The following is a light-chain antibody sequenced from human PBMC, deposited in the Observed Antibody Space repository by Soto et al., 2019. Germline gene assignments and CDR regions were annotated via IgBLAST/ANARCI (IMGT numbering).Light chain of an antibody. Sequence: QSVLTQPPSVSEAPRQRVTISCSGSSSNIGNNGVNWYQQLPGKAPKLLIYDDDLLPSGVPDRFSGSKSGTSASLAISGLQSEDEGDYYCATWDDSLNGPVFGGGTKLTVL. V-gene: IGLV1-36*01. CDR3: ATWDDSLNGPV. CDR1: SSNIGNNG. CDR2: DDD. J-gene: IGLJ2*01.